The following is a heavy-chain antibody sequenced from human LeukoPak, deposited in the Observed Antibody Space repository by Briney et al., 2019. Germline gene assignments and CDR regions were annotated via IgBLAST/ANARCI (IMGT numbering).Heavy chain of an antibody. CDR2: ISSSSSYT. CDR3: ARARTGNRVVVITFFDY. CDR1: GFTFSAYS. D-gene: IGHD3-22*01. V-gene: IGHV3-11*05. Sequence: GGSLRLSCAASGFTFSAYSMTWIRQAPGKGLEWVSYISSSSSYTNYADSVKGRFTISRDNAKNSLYLQMNSLRAEDTAVYYCARARTGNRVVVITFFDYWGQGTLVTVSS. J-gene: IGHJ4*02.